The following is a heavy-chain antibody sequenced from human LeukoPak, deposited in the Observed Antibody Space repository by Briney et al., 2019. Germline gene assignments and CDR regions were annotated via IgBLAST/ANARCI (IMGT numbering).Heavy chain of an antibody. CDR3: ATAAFINYYDSSGYYRGGGYYYGMDV. Sequence: ASVKVSCKVSGYTLTELSMHWVRQAPGKGLEWMGGFDPEDGETIYAQKFQGRVTMTEDTSTDTAYMELRRLRSEDTAVYYCATAAFINYYDSSGYYRGGGYYYGMDVWGQGTTVTVSS. CDR1: GYTLTELS. CDR2: FDPEDGET. D-gene: IGHD3-22*01. V-gene: IGHV1-24*01. J-gene: IGHJ6*02.